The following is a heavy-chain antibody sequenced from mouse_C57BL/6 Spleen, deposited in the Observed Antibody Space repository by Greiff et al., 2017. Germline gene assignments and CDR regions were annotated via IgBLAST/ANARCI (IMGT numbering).Heavy chain of an antibody. CDR1: GYTFTSYW. Sequence: QVQLQQPGAELVMPGASVKLSCQASGYTFTSYWMHWVKQRPGQGLEWIGEIDPSDSYTNYNQKFKGKSTLTVDKSSSTAYMQLSSLTSEDSAVYYCARSGGFSWFAYWGQGTLVTVSA. CDR3: ARSGGFSWFAY. V-gene: IGHV1-69*01. CDR2: IDPSDSYT. J-gene: IGHJ3*01.